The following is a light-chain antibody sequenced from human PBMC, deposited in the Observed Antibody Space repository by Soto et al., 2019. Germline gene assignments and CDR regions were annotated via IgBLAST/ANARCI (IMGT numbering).Light chain of an antibody. Sequence: EIVMTQSPANLSVSPGERATLSCRASQSVSSNLAWYQQKPGQGPRLLIYGASTRATSIPARFSGSGSGTEFTLTINSLQSEYFSVYYCQQYNKWPPYTFGQGTKLESK. CDR2: GAS. CDR1: QSVSSN. J-gene: IGKJ2*01. V-gene: IGKV3-15*01. CDR3: QQYNKWPPYT.